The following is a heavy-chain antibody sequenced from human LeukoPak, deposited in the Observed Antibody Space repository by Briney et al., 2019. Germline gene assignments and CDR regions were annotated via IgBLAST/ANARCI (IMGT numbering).Heavy chain of an antibody. CDR1: GGSFSGFY. CDR3: ARLGYSGTYRAPPDY. V-gene: IGHV4-34*01. D-gene: IGHD1-26*01. J-gene: IGHJ4*02. CDR2: INHSGST. Sequence: SETLSLTFAVYGGSFSGFYWSWIRQPPGKGLEWIGEINHSGSTNYNPSLKSRVTISVDTSKNQFSLKLSSVTAADTAVYYCARLGYSGTYRAPPDYWGQGTLVTVSS.